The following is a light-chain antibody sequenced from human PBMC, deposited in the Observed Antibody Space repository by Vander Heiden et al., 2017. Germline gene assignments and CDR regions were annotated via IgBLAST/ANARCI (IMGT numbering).Light chain of an antibody. Sequence: DIQMTQSPSSLSASVGDTVTITYRASQSISTYLIWYQQKPGKAPKLLIYSASTLHGGVSLRVRGRGSGTDFTPTISRLQPEDFATYYCQQSDSTPWTFGHGTTVEIK. V-gene: IGKV1-39*01. CDR3: QQSDSTPWT. CDR2: SAS. CDR1: QSISTY. J-gene: IGKJ1*01.